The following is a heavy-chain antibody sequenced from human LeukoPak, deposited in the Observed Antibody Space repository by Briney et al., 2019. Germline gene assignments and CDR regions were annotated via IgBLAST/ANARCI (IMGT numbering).Heavy chain of an antibody. Sequence: ASVKVSCKASGYTFTSYGISWVRQAPGQGLEWMGWVSAYNGNTNYAQKLQGRVTMTTDTSTSTAYMELRSLRSDDTAVYYCARVPVDLVEVIADTYYFDYWGQGTLVTVSS. V-gene: IGHV1-18*01. D-gene: IGHD3-22*01. CDR2: VSAYNGNT. CDR1: GYTFTSYG. J-gene: IGHJ4*02. CDR3: ARVPVDLVEVIADTYYFDY.